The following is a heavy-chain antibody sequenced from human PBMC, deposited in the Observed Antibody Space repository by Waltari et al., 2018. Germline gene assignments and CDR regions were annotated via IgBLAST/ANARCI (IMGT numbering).Heavy chain of an antibody. Sequence: QVQLVQSGAEVKKPGSSVKVSCKASGGTFSSYAISWVRQAPGQGLEWMGGIIPVLGTANYAQKFQGRVTITAAESTSTAYMGLSSLRSEDTAVYYCAREGLGVGAIVYWGQGTLVTVSS. J-gene: IGHJ4*02. CDR1: GGTFSSYA. CDR2: IIPVLGTA. V-gene: IGHV1-69*12. D-gene: IGHD1-26*01. CDR3: AREGLGVGAIVY.